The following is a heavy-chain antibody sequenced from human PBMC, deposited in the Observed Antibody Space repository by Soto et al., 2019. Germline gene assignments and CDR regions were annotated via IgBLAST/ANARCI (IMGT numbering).Heavy chain of an antibody. CDR3: ARGFCANRVGYDFFNL. D-gene: IGHD2-8*01. CDR2: MSNDGNNQ. CDR1: RFDFTSYG. V-gene: IGHV3-30*03. J-gene: IGHJ4*02. Sequence: GGSLRLSCADSRFDFTSYGMHWLRQAPGKGLEWVAVMSNDGNNQFYADSVRGRFIISRDTSKNTLFLQMPRLRPEDTAVYLCARGFCANRVGYDFFNLWGPGALVTVSS.